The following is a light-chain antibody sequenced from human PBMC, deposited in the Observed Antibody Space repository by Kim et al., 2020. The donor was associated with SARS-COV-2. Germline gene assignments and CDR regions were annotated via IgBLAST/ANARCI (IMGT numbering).Light chain of an antibody. J-gene: IGLJ3*02. Sequence: ASVKLTCTLGSGHSSYAIAGHQQQPEKGPRYLMKLNSDGRHSRGDGVPERFSGSSSGAERYLTISSLQSEDEADYYCQTWGTGIQVFGGGTKLTVL. CDR1: SGHSSYA. CDR3: QTWGTGIQV. CDR2: LNSDGRH. V-gene: IGLV4-69*01.